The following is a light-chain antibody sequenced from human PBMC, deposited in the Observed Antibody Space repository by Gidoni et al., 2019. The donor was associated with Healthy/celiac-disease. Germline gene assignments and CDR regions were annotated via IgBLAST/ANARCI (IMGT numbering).Light chain of an antibody. CDR2: AAS. Sequence: DIQLTQSPSFLSASVGDRVTITCRASQGISSYLAWYQQKPGKAPKLLIYAASTLQSGVPSRFSGSGSGTEFTLTISSLQPEDFATYYCQQLNSYSIFTFGPGTKVEIK. J-gene: IGKJ3*01. CDR3: QQLNSYSIFT. V-gene: IGKV1-9*01. CDR1: QGISSY.